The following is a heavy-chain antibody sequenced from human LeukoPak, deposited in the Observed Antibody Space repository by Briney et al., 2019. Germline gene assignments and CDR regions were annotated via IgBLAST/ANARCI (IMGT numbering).Heavy chain of an antibody. D-gene: IGHD6-19*01. CDR1: GFTFSSCS. J-gene: IGHJ4*02. CDR2: ISSSSSTI. Sequence: PGGSLRLSCAASGFTFSSCSMNWVRQAPGKGLEWVSYISSSSSTIYYADSVKGRFTISRDNSKNTLYLQMNSLRAEDTAVYYCAKDTFPIAVSGGDYWGQGTLVTVSS. CDR3: AKDTFPIAVSGGDY. V-gene: IGHV3-48*01.